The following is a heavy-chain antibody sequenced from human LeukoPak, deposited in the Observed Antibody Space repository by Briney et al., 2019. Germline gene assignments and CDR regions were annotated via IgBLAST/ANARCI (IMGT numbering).Heavy chain of an antibody. Sequence: PGGSLRLSCAASGFTFSSYGMHWVRQAPGKGLEWVAFIRYDGSNKYYADSVKGRFTISRDNSKNTLYLQMNSLRAEDTAVYYCANVGDRGYSGYETDYWGQGTLVTVSS. D-gene: IGHD5-12*01. J-gene: IGHJ4*02. CDR3: ANVGDRGYSGYETDY. V-gene: IGHV3-30*02. CDR2: IRYDGSNK. CDR1: GFTFSSYG.